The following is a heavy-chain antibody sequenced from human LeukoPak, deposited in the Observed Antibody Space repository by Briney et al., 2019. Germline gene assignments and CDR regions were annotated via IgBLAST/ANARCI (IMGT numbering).Heavy chain of an antibody. J-gene: IGHJ5*02. CDR2: INSDGTST. CDR1: GFTFSSYW. V-gene: IGHV3-74*01. D-gene: IGHD5-24*01. Sequence: GGSLRLSCAASGFTFSSYWMHWVRQAPGKGLVWVSRINSDGTSTSYADSVKGRLTISRDNAKNTLYLQMNSLRAEDTAVYYCARAREMATNHNADTWGQGTLVTVSS. CDR3: ARAREMATNHNADT.